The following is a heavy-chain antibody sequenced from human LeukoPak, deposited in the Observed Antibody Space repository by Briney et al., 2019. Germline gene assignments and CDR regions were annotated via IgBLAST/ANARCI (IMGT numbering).Heavy chain of an antibody. CDR1: GFTFSSYA. V-gene: IGHV3-23*01. Sequence: GSLRLSCAASGFTFSSYAMSWVRQAPGKGLEWVSAISGSGGSTYYADSVKGRFTISRDNSKNTLYLQMNSLRAEDTAVYYCAKDHAAMIVVPNWFDPWGQGTLVTVSS. J-gene: IGHJ5*02. D-gene: IGHD3-22*01. CDR2: ISGSGGST. CDR3: AKDHAAMIVVPNWFDP.